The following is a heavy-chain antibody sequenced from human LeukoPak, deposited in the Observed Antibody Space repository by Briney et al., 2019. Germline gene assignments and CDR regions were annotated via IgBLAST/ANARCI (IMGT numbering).Heavy chain of an antibody. J-gene: IGHJ5*02. CDR2: ISSSSSYI. CDR1: GFTFSSYS. V-gene: IGHV3-21*01. D-gene: IGHD5-24*01. Sequence: GGSLRLSCAASGFTFSSYSMNWVRQAPGKGLEWVSSISSSSSYIYYADSVKGRFTISRDNAKNSLYLQMNSLRAEDTAVYYCARERMATINTNWFDPWGQGTLVTVSS. CDR3: ARERMATINTNWFDP.